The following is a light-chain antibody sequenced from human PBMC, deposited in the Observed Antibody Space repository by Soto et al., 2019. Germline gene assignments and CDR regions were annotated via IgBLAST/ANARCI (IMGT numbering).Light chain of an antibody. CDR3: QPRTQWPPEGT. Sequence: EIVLTQSPATLSLSPGESATLSCRASQSVSSFLVWYQQKPGLPPRLLIYDASKRATGIPARFSGSGSGRDFTLTISCLEPEDFAVYYCQPRTQWPPEGTFGPGTKVDIK. V-gene: IGKV3-11*02. J-gene: IGKJ3*01. CDR2: DAS. CDR1: QSVSSF.